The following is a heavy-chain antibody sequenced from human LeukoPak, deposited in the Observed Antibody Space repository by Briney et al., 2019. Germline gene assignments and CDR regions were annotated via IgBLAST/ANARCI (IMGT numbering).Heavy chain of an antibody. CDR2: IYYSGST. V-gene: IGHV4-59*12. D-gene: IGHD2-15*01. Sequence: SETLSLTCSVSGGSISNYYWSWIRQPPGKGLEWIGYIYYSGSTNYNPSLKSRVTISVDTSKNQFSLKLGSVTAADTAVYYCARDLRSGFDYWGQGTLVTVSS. J-gene: IGHJ4*02. CDR3: ARDLRSGFDY. CDR1: GGSISNYY.